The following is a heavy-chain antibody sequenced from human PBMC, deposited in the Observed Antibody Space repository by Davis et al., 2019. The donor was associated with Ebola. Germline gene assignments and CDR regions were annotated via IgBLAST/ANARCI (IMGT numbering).Heavy chain of an antibody. CDR1: GFTFSSYG. V-gene: IGHV3-30*03. Sequence: GESLKISCTASGFTFSSYGMHWVRQAPGKGLEWVAVISYDGSNKYYADSVKGRFTISRDNSKNTLFLQMISLRAEDTAVYYCARIDYGEDDWGQGTLVAVSS. CDR3: ARIDYGEDD. J-gene: IGHJ4*02. D-gene: IGHD4-17*01. CDR2: ISYDGSNK.